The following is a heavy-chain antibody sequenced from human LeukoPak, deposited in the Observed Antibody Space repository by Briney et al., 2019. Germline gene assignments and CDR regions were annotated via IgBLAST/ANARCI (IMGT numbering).Heavy chain of an antibody. V-gene: IGHV4-59*08. J-gene: IGHJ4*02. CDR2: IYYSGST. CDR1: SGSISRYY. Sequence: SETLSLTCTVSSGSISRYYWSWIRQPPGKGLEWIGYIYYSGSTDYNPSLKSRVTISVDTSKNQFSLKLSSVTAADTTVYYCAIQPIAVAGQYYFDYWGQGTLVTVSS. D-gene: IGHD6-19*01. CDR3: AIQPIAVAGQYYFDY.